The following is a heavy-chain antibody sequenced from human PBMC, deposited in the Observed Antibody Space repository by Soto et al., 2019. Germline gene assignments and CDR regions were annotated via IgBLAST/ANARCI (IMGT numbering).Heavy chain of an antibody. D-gene: IGHD5-12*01. Sequence: ASVKVSCKASGYTFTSYDINWVRQATGQGLEWMGWMNPNSGNTGYAQKFQGRVTMTRNTSISTAYMELSSLRSEDTAVYYCAREASATAYYYYYYYMDVWGKGTTVTVSS. V-gene: IGHV1-8*01. CDR3: AREASATAYYYYYYYMDV. CDR1: GYTFTSYD. CDR2: MNPNSGNT. J-gene: IGHJ6*03.